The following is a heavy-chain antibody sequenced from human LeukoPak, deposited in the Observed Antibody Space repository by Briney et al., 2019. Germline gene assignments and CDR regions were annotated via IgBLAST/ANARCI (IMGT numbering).Heavy chain of an antibody. CDR3: AKRGAEVGATVAPGDY. D-gene: IGHD1-26*01. Sequence: GGSLRLSCVGSGFTFSTYNMNWVRQAPGKGLEWVSYISSSSNIVYYADSVKGRFTISRDNSKNTLYLQMNSLRAEDTAVYYCAKRGAEVGATVAPGDYWGQGTLVTVSS. J-gene: IGHJ4*02. CDR1: GFTFSTYN. V-gene: IGHV3-48*01. CDR2: ISSSSNIV.